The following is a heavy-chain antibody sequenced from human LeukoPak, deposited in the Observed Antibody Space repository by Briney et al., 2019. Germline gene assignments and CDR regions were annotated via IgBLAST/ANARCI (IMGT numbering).Heavy chain of an antibody. V-gene: IGHV3-30*03. CDR1: GYSFISYG. D-gene: IGHD2-2*01. J-gene: IGHJ6*02. CDR2: IAHDDINQ. CDR3: ARDRRYCSTTSCYAWPYFFDMDV. Sequence: GGSLRFSCAASGYSFISYGMHWVRQAPGKGLEWVAVIAHDDINQYYADSVRGRFTISRDRSNNTLYLQMDSLTPEDTAVYYCARDRRYCSTTSCYAWPYFFDMDVWGQGTTVTVS.